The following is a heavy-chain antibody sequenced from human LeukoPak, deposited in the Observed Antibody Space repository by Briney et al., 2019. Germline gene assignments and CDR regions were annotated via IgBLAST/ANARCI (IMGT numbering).Heavy chain of an antibody. J-gene: IGHJ3*02. V-gene: IGHV3-48*04. CDR2: ISSSGSTI. Sequence: GGSLRLSCAASGFTFNSYGMHWVRQAPGKGLEWVSYISSSGSTIYYADSVKGRFTISRDNAKNSLYLQMNSLRAEDTAVYYCARATVVINDAFDIWGQGTMVTVSS. CDR1: GFTFNSYG. D-gene: IGHD3-22*01. CDR3: ARATVVINDAFDI.